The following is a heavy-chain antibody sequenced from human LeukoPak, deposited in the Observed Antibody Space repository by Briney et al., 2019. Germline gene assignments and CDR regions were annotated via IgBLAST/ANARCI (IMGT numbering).Heavy chain of an antibody. V-gene: IGHV4-4*07. J-gene: IGHJ4*02. CDR1: GGSISSYY. CDR3: ARDRNSGYDSSFDY. Sequence: PSETLSLTCTVSGGSISSYYWSWIRQPAGKGLEWIGRIYTSGSTNYNPSLKSRVTMSVDTSKNQFSLKLSSVTAADTAVYYCARDRNSGYDSSFDYWGQGTLVTVSS. CDR2: IYTSGST. D-gene: IGHD5-12*01.